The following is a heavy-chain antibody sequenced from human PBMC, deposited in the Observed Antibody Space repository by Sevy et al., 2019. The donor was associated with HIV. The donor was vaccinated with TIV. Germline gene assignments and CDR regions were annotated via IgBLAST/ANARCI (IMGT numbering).Heavy chain of an antibody. J-gene: IGHJ4*02. CDR1: GKTLSELS. D-gene: IGHD3-22*01. Sequence: ASVKVSCKVSGKTLSELSMHWVRQAPGKGLEWMGRFDPEDGETIYAQKFQGSVTLTEDTSTDTAYMELRSLKSEDTAVYYRATTREYYEDSSGYLDFWGQGTLVTVSS. CDR2: FDPEDGET. CDR3: ATTREYYEDSSGYLDF. V-gene: IGHV1-24*01.